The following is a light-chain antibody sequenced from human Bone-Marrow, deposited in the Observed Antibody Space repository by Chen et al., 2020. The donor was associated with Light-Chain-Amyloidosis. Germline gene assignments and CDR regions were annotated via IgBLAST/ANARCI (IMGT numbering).Light chain of an antibody. CDR1: SSDVGSYNL. V-gene: IGLV2-23*01. Sequence: QSGLTQPASVSGSPGPSITHSCTGTSSDVGSYNLVSWYQQHPGKAPKLMIYEGSKRPSGVSNRFSGSKSGNTASLTISGLQAEDEADYYCCSYAGSSTYVFGTGTKVTVL. J-gene: IGLJ1*01. CDR3: CSYAGSSTYV. CDR2: EGS.